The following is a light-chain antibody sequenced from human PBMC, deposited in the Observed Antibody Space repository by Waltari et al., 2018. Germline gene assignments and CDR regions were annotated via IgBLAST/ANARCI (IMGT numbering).Light chain of an antibody. J-gene: IGKJ2*01. CDR1: QTISIY. CDR3: QQGYSTPRT. V-gene: IGKV1-39*01. CDR2: TTS. Sequence: DIQMTQSPSSLSASVGDRVSITCRAGQTISIYLNWYQQKPRKAPKLLIYTTSNLQSGVPSRFSGSASGTDFTLTISSLQPEDFATYYCQQGYSTPRTFGQGTKLEIK.